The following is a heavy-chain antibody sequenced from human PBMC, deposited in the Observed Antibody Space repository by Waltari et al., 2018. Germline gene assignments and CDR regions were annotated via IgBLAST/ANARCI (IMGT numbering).Heavy chain of an antibody. CDR1: GFPLRIYE. Sequence: EVQMVESGGGLVQTGGSLRLACAASGFPLRIYEMNWVRQAPGKGLEWVSYISSGGSNIFYAESVKGRFTISRDNAKNSLYLQMNSLRVEDTAVYYCTRERSVTGKGNLDYWGQGTLVTVSS. J-gene: IGHJ4*02. D-gene: IGHD3-10*01. CDR2: ISSGGSNI. CDR3: TRERSVTGKGNLDY. V-gene: IGHV3-48*03.